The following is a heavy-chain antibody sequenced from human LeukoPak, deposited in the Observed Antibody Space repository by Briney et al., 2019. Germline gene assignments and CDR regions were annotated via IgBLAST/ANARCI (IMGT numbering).Heavy chain of an antibody. Sequence: ASVKVSCKASGYTFTSYGISWVRQAPGQGPEWMGWISAYNGNTNYAQKLQGRVTMTTDTSTSTAYMELRSLRSDDTAVYYCARSRDYDSWFDPWGQGTLVTVSS. CDR3: ARSRDYDSWFDP. D-gene: IGHD3-3*01. CDR1: GYTFTSYG. V-gene: IGHV1-18*01. CDR2: ISAYNGNT. J-gene: IGHJ5*02.